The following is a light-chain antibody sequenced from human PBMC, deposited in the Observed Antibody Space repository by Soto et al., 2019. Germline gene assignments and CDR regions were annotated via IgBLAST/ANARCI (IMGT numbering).Light chain of an antibody. V-gene: IGLV1-47*01. CDR1: SSNIGSNY. CDR2: RNN. CDR3: AAWYDSLRGVV. J-gene: IGLJ2*01. Sequence: QSVLTQPPSASGTPGQRVTISCSGSSSNIGSNYVYWYQQLPGTAPKLLIYRNNQRPSGVPDRFSGSKSGTSASLAISGLLYEEEADYYCAAWYDSLRGVVFGGGTKLTVL.